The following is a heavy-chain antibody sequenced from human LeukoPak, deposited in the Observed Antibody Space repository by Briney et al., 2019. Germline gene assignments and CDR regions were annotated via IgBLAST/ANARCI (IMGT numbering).Heavy chain of an antibody. V-gene: IGHV4-59*12. J-gene: IGHJ4*02. CDR3: ARITSQPGGFDY. D-gene: IGHD1-14*01. CDR1: GGSISSYY. CDR2: IYYSGST. Sequence: SETLSLTCTVSGGSISSYYWSWLRQPPGKGLEWIGYIYYSGSTNYNPSLKSRVTMSVDTSKNQASLKLSSVTAADTAVYYCARITSQPGGFDYWGQGTLVTVSS.